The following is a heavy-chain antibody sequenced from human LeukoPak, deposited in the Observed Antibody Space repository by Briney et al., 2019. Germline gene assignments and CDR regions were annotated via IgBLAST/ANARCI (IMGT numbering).Heavy chain of an antibody. CDR1: GGTFSSYA. Sequence: GGSLRLSCAASGGTFSSYAISWVRQAPGQGLEWMGGIIPIFGTANYAQKFQGRVTITADESTSTAYMELSSLRSEDTAVYYCARGGVYYDILTGYHRWSHFDYWGQGTLVTVSS. V-gene: IGHV1-69*01. CDR2: IIPIFGTA. CDR3: ARGGVYYDILTGYHRWSHFDY. D-gene: IGHD3-9*01. J-gene: IGHJ4*02.